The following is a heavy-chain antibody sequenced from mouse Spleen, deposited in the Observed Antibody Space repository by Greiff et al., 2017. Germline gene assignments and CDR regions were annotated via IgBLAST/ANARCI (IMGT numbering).Heavy chain of an antibody. CDR2: ISSGGGNT. CDR1: GFTFSSYA. CDR3: ARDRGYYYDGSADY. Sequence: EVMLVESGGGLVKPGGSLKLSCAASGFTFSSYAMSWVRQTPEKRLEWVAYISSGGGNTYYPDSVKGRFTISRDNAKNTLYLQMSSLRSEDTALYYCARDRGYYYDGSADYWGQGTTLTVSS. J-gene: IGHJ2*01. D-gene: IGHD1-1*01. V-gene: IGHV5-9*01.